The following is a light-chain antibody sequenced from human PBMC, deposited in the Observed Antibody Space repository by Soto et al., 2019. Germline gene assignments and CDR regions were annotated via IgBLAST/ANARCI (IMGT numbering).Light chain of an antibody. CDR1: QSVSIW. CDR3: QQYNPYSRT. CDR2: DAS. Sequence: DIQMTQSPSTLSGSVGDRVTITCRASQSVSIWLAWYRQKPGKAPEVLVWDASSLQRGVPSRFSGSGSGTEFTLTITGLQRDDFAIYYCQQYNPYSRTFGQGTKVDIK. J-gene: IGKJ1*01. V-gene: IGKV1-5*01.